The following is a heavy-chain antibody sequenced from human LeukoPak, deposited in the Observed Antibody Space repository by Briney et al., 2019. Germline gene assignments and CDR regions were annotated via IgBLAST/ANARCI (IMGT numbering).Heavy chain of an antibody. J-gene: IGHJ6*03. CDR2: IRYDGSNK. D-gene: IGHD2-2*01. V-gene: IGHV3-30*02. CDR1: GFTFSSYG. CDR3: AKGSTSSFYYYYYMDV. Sequence: GGSLRLSCAASGFTFSSYGMHWVRQAPGKGLEGVAFIRYDGSNKYYADSVKGRFTISRDNSKNTLYLQMNSLRAEDTAVYYCAKGSTSSFYYYYYMDVWGKGTTVTVSS.